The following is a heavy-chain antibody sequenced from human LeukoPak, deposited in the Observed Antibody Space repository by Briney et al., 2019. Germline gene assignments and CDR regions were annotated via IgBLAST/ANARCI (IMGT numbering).Heavy chain of an antibody. J-gene: IGHJ4*02. CDR1: GFTFGDYA. D-gene: IGHD4-17*01. CDR2: IRSKAYGGTT. CDR3: TREYDYGELIPDY. V-gene: IGHV3-49*03. Sequence: PGRSLRLSCTASGFTFGDYAMSWFRQAPGKGLEWVGFIRSKAYGGTTEYAASVKGRFTISRDDSKSIAYLQMNSLKTEDTAVYYCTREYDYGELIPDYWGQGTLVTVSS.